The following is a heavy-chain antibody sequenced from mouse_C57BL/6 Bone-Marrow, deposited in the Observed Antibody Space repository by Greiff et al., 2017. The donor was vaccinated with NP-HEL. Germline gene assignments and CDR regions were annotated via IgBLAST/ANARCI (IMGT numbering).Heavy chain of an antibody. CDR1: GFTFSDYY. D-gene: IGHD2-3*01. Sequence: EVHLVESEGGLVQPGSSMKLSCTASGFTFSDYYMAWVRQVPEKGLEWVANINYDGSSTYYLDSLKSRFIISRDNAKTILYLQMSSLKSDDAATYYCSRGDGYSWYFDVWGTGTTVTVSS. CDR3: SRGDGYSWYFDV. CDR2: INYDGSST. J-gene: IGHJ1*03. V-gene: IGHV5-16*01.